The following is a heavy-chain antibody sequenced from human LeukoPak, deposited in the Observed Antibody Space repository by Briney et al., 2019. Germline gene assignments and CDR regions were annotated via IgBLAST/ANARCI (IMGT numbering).Heavy chain of an antibody. CDR3: ARESGAGGYFSYYNVDV. CDR1: GFTFSSYS. V-gene: IGHV3-21*01. Sequence: PGGSLRLSCAASGFTFSSYSMSWVRQAPGKGLEWVSSISSSSGFIYYADSVKGRFTISRGNAKNSLYLQMNSLRAEDTAGYYCARESGAGGYFSYYNVDVWGKGTTVTVSS. D-gene: IGHD7-27*01. CDR2: ISSSSGFI. J-gene: IGHJ6*03.